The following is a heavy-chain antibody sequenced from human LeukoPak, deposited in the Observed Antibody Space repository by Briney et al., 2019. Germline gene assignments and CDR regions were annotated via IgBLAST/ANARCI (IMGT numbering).Heavy chain of an antibody. Sequence: GGSLRLSCAASGFTFSSYSMNWVRQAPGKGLEWVSSISSSSSYIYYADSVKGRFTISRDNAKNTLYLQMNSLRAEDTAVYYCAREVNIRYFDREGYYYYYGMDVWGQGTTVTVSS. D-gene: IGHD3-9*01. CDR3: AREVNIRYFDREGYYYYYGMDV. CDR2: ISSSSSYI. J-gene: IGHJ6*02. V-gene: IGHV3-21*01. CDR1: GFTFSSYS.